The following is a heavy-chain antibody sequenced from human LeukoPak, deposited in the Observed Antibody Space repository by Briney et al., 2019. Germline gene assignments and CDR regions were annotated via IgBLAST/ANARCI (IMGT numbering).Heavy chain of an antibody. J-gene: IGHJ6*02. V-gene: IGHV1-46*01. CDR1: GYTFTSYY. D-gene: IGHD5-18*01. CDR2: INPSGGST. Sequence: ASVKVSCKASGYTFTSYYMHWVRQAPGQGLEWMGIINPSGGSTSYAQKFQGRVTMTRDTSTSTVYMELSSLRSEDTAVYYCARDSKRGYSYGSNRYYYYGMDVWGQGTTVTVSS. CDR3: ARDSKRGYSYGSNRYYYYGMDV.